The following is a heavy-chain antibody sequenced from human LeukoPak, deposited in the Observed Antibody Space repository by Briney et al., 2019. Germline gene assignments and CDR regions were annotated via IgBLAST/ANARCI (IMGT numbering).Heavy chain of an antibody. CDR2: IWYDGSNK. D-gene: IGHD1-26*01. J-gene: IGHJ3*02. CDR3: ARGPESWESDAFDI. Sequence: GRSLRLSCAASGFTFSSYGMHWVRQAPGKGLEWVAVIWYDGSNKYYADSVKGRFTISRDNSKNTLYLQMNSLRAEDTAVYYCARGPESWESDAFDIWGQGTMVTVSS. V-gene: IGHV3-33*01. CDR1: GFTFSSYG.